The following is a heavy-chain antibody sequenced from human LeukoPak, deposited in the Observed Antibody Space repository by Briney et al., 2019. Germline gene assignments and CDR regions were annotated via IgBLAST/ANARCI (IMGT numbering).Heavy chain of an antibody. J-gene: IGHJ3*02. Sequence: PSETLSLSCAVYGGSFSDYYWSWIRQPPGKGLHSIGEINHSADTNYSPSLKSRVTTSVDTSKSQFSLKLTSVTAADTAVYYCARGGLRFLEQTTHGLDIWGQGTMVTVSS. V-gene: IGHV4-34*01. CDR1: GGSFSDYY. CDR3: ARGGLRFLEQTTHGLDI. D-gene: IGHD3-3*01. CDR2: INHSADT.